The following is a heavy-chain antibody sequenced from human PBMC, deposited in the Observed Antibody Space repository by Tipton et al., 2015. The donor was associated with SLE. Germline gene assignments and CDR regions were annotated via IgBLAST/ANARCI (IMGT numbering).Heavy chain of an antibody. CDR2: IKEDGSEK. CDR3: AKDRRELRAFDI. D-gene: IGHD1-26*01. V-gene: IGHV3-7*03. CDR1: GFTFSSYW. J-gene: IGHJ3*02. Sequence: GSLRLSCAASGFTFSSYWMSWVRQAPGKGLEWVANIKEDGSEKYYVDSVKGRSTISRDNSKNTLYLQMNSLRAEDTAVYYCAKDRRELRAFDIWGQGTMVTVSS.